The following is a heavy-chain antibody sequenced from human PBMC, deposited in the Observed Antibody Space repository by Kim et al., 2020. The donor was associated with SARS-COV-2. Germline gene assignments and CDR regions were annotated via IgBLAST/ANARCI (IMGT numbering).Heavy chain of an antibody. CDR3: ASPNYYDSSGYGY. D-gene: IGHD3-22*01. Sequence: AQKFQGRVTITADESTSTAYMELSSLRSEDTAVYYCASPNYYDSSGYGYWGQGTLVTVSS. V-gene: IGHV1-69*01. J-gene: IGHJ4*02.